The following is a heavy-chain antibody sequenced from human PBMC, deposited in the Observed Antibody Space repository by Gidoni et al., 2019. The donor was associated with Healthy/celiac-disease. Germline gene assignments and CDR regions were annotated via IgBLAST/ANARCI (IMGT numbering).Heavy chain of an antibody. CDR1: GFTCGDYY. V-gene: IGHV3-11*01. CDR3: ARGRTIAVAGSLGMDV. D-gene: IGHD6-19*01. CDR2: ISSSGSTI. Sequence: QVQLVESGGGLVTPGGSLRLSGAASGFTCGDYYMSWIRQAPGKGLEWVSYISSSGSTIYYADSVKGRFTISRDNAKNSLYLQMNSLRAEDTAVYYCARGRTIAVAGSLGMDVWGQGTTVTVSS. J-gene: IGHJ6*02.